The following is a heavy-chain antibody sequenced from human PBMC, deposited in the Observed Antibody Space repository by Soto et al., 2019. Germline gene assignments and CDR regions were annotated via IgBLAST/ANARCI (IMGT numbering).Heavy chain of an antibody. V-gene: IGHV1-69*02. J-gene: IGHJ6*02. Sequence: QVQLVQSGAEVKKPGSSVKVSCKASGGTFSSYTISWVRQAPGQGLEWMGRIIPILGIANYAQKFQGRVTITADKSTSTAYMERSSLRSEDTAVYYCARGYSGYDYQSRVYYYGMDVWGQGTTVTVSS. CDR3: ARGYSGYDYQSRVYYYGMDV. CDR2: IIPILGIA. CDR1: GGTFSSYT. D-gene: IGHD5-12*01.